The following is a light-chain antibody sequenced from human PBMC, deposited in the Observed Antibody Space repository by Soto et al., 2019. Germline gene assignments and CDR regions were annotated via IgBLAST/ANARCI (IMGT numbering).Light chain of an antibody. V-gene: IGKV3-20*01. CDR2: GAS. CDR1: QSVSSY. J-gene: IGKJ1*01. Sequence: IVLAHSPATLSFSPGEIATLSCGASQSVSSYLAWYQQKPGQAPRLLIYGASSRATGIPDRFSGSGSGTDFTLTISRLEPEDFAVYYCQQYGSSPWTFGQGTKVDIK. CDR3: QQYGSSPWT.